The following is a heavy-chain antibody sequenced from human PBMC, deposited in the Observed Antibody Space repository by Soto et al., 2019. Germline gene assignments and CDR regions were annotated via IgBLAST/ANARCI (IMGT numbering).Heavy chain of an antibody. J-gene: IGHJ4*02. CDR3: ARGVGATKGVHFDY. Sequence: ASVKASCKASGYTFTSYDINWVRQATGQGLEWMGWMNPNSGNTGYAQKFQGRVTMTRNTSISTAYMELSSLRSEDTAVYYCARGVGATKGVHFDYWGQGTLVTVSS. CDR2: MNPNSGNT. D-gene: IGHD1-26*01. V-gene: IGHV1-8*01. CDR1: GYTFTSYD.